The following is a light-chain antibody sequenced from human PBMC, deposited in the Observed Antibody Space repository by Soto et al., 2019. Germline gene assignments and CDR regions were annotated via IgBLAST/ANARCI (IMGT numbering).Light chain of an antibody. V-gene: IGLV1-51*02. CDR1: RSDIGRNY. CDR2: ENY. CDR3: GTWDSSLPTFV. J-gene: IGLJ1*01. Sequence: QSVLTQPPSVSAAPGQKVTISCSGSRSDIGRNYVSWYKHLPRTAPKLVIYENYKPPSGIPDRFSGSKSGTSATLGLTGLQTGDEADYYCGTWDSSLPTFVFGTGTKVTVL.